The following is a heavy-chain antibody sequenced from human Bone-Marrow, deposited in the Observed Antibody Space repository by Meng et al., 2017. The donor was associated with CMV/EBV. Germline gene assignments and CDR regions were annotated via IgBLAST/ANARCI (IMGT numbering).Heavy chain of an antibody. CDR3: ARDDYDSPIYYYYGMDV. D-gene: IGHD4-17*01. J-gene: IGHJ6*02. Sequence: GESLKISCAASDFTFSSYSMNWVRQAPGRGLEWVSSISSSSSYIYYADSVKGRFTISRDNAKNSLYLQMNSLRAEDTAVYYCARDDYDSPIYYYYGMDVWGQGTTVTVSS. V-gene: IGHV3-21*01. CDR1: DFTFSSYS. CDR2: ISSSSSYI.